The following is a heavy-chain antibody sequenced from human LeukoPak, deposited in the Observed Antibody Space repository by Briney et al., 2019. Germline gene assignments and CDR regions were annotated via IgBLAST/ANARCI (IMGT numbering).Heavy chain of an antibody. Sequence: ASVKVSCKASGYTFTDNGISWVRQAPGEGLEWMGWISANSGKTNYAQRFQGRVTMTREPSSSTVYMELRSLRSDDTAVYFCARDKNYRFDYWGQGTLVSVTS. CDR3: ARDKNYRFDY. CDR1: GYTFTDNG. J-gene: IGHJ4*02. CDR2: ISANSGKT. V-gene: IGHV1-18*01. D-gene: IGHD3-16*02.